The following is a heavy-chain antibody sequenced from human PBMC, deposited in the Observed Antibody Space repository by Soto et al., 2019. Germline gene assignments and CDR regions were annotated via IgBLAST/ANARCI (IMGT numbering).Heavy chain of an antibody. J-gene: IGHJ6*02. D-gene: IGHD3-10*01. CDR2: VAPQDRET. CDR1: VYLPTDFF. CDR3: ATEGFVGSGGYQAFRDYYYGMDV. Sequence: VSVTVYCKVFVYLPTDFFVNWVRQAPGNGLVWLGGVAPQDRETIYAQNFQGRGTTTEDTTTDTAYMELSSLISEDTAVYYCATEGFVGSGGYQAFRDYYYGMDVLVQGSTDTVTS. V-gene: IGHV1-24*01.